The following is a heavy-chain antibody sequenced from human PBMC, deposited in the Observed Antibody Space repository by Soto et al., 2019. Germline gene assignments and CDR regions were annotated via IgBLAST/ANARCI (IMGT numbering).Heavy chain of an antibody. CDR2: IRYYGGRQ. V-gene: IGHV3-33*01. D-gene: IGHD2-2*01. CDR3: VRDSTPPYFDS. Sequence: PWGTLRLSCVVSGFTVNIYYVHCVRQAPGKNLEWVAHIRYYGGRQTYEDSVRGRFIISRDSSTNTIYLQMNSLTVEDTANYFCVRDSTPPYFDSWGQGALVTVSS. J-gene: IGHJ4*02. CDR1: GFTVNIYY.